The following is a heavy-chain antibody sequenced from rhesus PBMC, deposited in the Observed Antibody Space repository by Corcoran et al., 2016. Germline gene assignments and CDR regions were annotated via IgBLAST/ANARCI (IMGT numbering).Heavy chain of an antibody. V-gene: IGHV5-2*01. D-gene: IGHD4-23*01. Sequence: EVQLVQSGAEVKRPGEALKIVCKTSGYSFNNYLIIWVRQMPGKGLEWVGAIYPSDSDTRNSPAFQGQVTSSADKSISTTDRQWSSRKASDSATYDCAYSNWIGGLDSWGQGVVVTVSS. J-gene: IGHJ6*01. CDR2: IYPSDSDT. CDR3: AYSNWIGGLDS. CDR1: GYSFNNYL.